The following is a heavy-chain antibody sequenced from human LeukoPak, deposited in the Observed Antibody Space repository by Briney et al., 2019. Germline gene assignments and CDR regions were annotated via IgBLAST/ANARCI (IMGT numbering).Heavy chain of an antibody. CDR3: AKSRSGYEGFDY. V-gene: IGHV3-9*01. Sequence: SLRLSCAASGFTFDDYAMHWVRQAPGKGLEWVSGISWNSGSIGYADSVKGRFTISRDNAKNSLYLQMNSLRAEDTALYCCAKSRSGYEGFDYWGQGTLVTVSS. CDR1: GFTFDDYA. J-gene: IGHJ4*02. CDR2: ISWNSGSI. D-gene: IGHD5-12*01.